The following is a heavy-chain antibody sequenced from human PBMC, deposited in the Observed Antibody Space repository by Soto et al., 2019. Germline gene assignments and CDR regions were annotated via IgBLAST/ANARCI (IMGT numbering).Heavy chain of an antibody. CDR3: ARDWLYGSGLDY. D-gene: IGHD6-19*01. CDR1: GFTSNTYF. Sequence: ASVKGSCKASGFTSNTYFMHWLRQAPGQGLEWLGIISPSGDATSYAEKFKGRLTVNKDTSTTTVNMELSSLKPDDTAVYYCARDWLYGSGLDYWGQGTQVTVYS. J-gene: IGHJ4*02. V-gene: IGHV1-46*02. CDR2: ISPSGDAT.